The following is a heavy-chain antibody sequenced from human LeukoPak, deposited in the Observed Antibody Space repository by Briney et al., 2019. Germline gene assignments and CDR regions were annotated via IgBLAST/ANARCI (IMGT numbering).Heavy chain of an antibody. CDR2: ISSSSSTI. V-gene: IGHV3-48*04. J-gene: IGHJ4*02. Sequence: GGSLRLSCAASGFTVSSNYMSWVRQAPGKGLEWVSHISSSSSTIYYADSVKGRFTISRDNAKNSLYLQMNSLRAEDTAVYYCARPYYDNSGYSFDYWGQGTLVTVSP. CDR3: ARPYYDNSGYSFDY. CDR1: GFTVSSNY. D-gene: IGHD3-22*01.